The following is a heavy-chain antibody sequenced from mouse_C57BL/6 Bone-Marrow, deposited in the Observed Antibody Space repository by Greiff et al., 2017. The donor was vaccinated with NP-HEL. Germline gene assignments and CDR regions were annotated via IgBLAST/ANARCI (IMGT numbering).Heavy chain of an antibody. CDR1: GYTFTDYS. CDR3: TRPEYRRDYYCYSFAY. J-gene: IGHJ3*01. CDR2: FYPGSGST. V-gene: IGHV1-62-2*01. Sequence: QVQLQQSGAELVKPGASVKLSCKASGYTFTDYSIHWVKQRSGQGLEWIGRFYPGSGSTKYNEKFKGKATLTVDKSSSTVYMELSRLTSEDSAVYFCTRPEYRRDYYCYSFAYWGQGTLVTVSA. D-gene: IGHD2-12*01.